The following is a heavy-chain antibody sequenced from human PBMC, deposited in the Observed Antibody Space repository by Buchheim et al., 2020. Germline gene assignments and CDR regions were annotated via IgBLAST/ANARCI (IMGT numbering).Heavy chain of an antibody. CDR2: IIPLLGTP. CDR3: ARGEYTYGKFTGNGMDV. J-gene: IGHJ6*02. CDR1: GGTFSTYA. D-gene: IGHD5-18*01. Sequence: QVHLVQSGAEVKKSGSSVKVSCKASGGTFSTYALNWVRQAPGQGLEWMGGIIPLLGTPKYAQKFQGRVTITADKSTSTAYMELSSLRSEDTAVYYCARGEYTYGKFTGNGMDVWGQGTT. V-gene: IGHV1-69*14.